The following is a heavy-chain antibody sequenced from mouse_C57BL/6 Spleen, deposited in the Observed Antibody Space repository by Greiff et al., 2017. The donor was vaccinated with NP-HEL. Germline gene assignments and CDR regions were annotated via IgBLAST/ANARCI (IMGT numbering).Heavy chain of an antibody. Sequence: EVKLVESGGDLVKPGGSLKLSCAASGFTFSSYGMSWVRQTPDKRLEWVATISSGGSYTYYPDSVKGRFTISRDNAKYTLYLQKSSLKSEDTAMYYCARPYSNYEWFAYWGQGTLVTVSA. V-gene: IGHV5-6*01. CDR2: ISSGGSYT. CDR1: GFTFSSYG. CDR3: ARPYSNYEWFAY. J-gene: IGHJ3*01. D-gene: IGHD2-5*01.